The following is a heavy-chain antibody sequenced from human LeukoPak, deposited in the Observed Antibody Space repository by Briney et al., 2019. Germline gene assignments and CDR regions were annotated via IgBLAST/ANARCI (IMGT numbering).Heavy chain of an antibody. CDR2: INPNRGGT. Sequence: GASVKVSCKASGYTFTGYYMHWVRQAPGQGLGWMGWINPNRGGTNYAQKFQGRVTMTRDTSISTAYMELSRLRSDDTAVYYCARESSSVSIWFDPWGQGTLVTVSS. V-gene: IGHV1-2*02. CDR3: ARESSSVSIWFDP. J-gene: IGHJ5*02. D-gene: IGHD6-6*01. CDR1: GYTFTGYY.